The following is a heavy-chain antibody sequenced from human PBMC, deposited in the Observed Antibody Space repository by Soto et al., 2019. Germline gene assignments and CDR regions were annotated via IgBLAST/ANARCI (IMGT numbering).Heavy chain of an antibody. V-gene: IGHV3-66*01. CDR2: IYSGGST. CDR1: GFTVSSNY. D-gene: IGHD3-22*01. CDR3: ARGGAYYYDSSGYSEPPDRLFRSYWYFDL. Sequence: GGSLRLSCAASGFTVSSNYMSWVRQAPGKGLEWVSVIYSGGSTYYADSVKGRFTISRDNSKNTLYLQMNSLRAEDTAVYHCARGGAYYYDSSGYSEPPDRLFRSYWYFDLWGRGTLVTAPQ. J-gene: IGHJ2*01.